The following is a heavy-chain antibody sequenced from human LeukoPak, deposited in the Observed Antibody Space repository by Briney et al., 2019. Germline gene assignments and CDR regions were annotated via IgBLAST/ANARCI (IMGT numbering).Heavy chain of an antibody. CDR1: CGSISSGSYY. V-gene: IGHV4-61*02. Sequence: SQTLSLTCTVSCGSISSGSYYWSWIRQPAGKGLEWIGRVYTSGSTNYNPSLKSRVTISVDTSKNQFSLKLSSVTAADTAVYYCARIAVPFRLDPWGQGTLVTVSS. D-gene: IGHD2/OR15-2a*01. J-gene: IGHJ5*02. CDR2: VYTSGST. CDR3: ARIAVPFRLDP.